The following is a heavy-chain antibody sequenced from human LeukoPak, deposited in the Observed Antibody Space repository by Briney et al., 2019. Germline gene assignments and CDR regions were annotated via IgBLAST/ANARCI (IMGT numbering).Heavy chain of an antibody. J-gene: IGHJ6*04. CDR3: AELGTTMIGGV. CDR1: GFTFSSYA. D-gene: IGHD3-10*02. CDR2: ISYDGSNK. Sequence: GGSLRLSCAASGFTFSSYAMHWVRQAPGKGLEWVAVISYDGSNKYYADSVKGRFTISRDNSKNTLYLQMNSLRAEDTAVYYCAELGTTMIGGVWGKGTAVTISS. V-gene: IGHV3-30*04.